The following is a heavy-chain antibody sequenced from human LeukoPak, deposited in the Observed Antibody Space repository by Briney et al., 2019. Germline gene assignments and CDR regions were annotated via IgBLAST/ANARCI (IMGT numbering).Heavy chain of an antibody. J-gene: IGHJ4*02. Sequence: GGSLRHSCAASGFTFRSYWVHWVRQAPGKGLVWVSRISTDGSTTNYADSVKGRFTISRDNSKNTLSLQINSLRADDTAVYYCAKDRVTTVTTFFCQFDYWGQRTLVTVSP. CDR1: GFTFRSYW. D-gene: IGHD4-17*01. V-gene: IGHV3-74*01. CDR3: AKDRVTTVTTFFCQFDY. CDR2: ISTDGSTT.